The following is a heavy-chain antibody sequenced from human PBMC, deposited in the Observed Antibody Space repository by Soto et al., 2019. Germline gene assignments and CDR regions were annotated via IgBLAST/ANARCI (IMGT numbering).Heavy chain of an antibody. V-gene: IGHV3-48*01. J-gene: IGHJ4*02. Sequence: EVQLVESGGNLVQPGGSLRLSCAASGFTFSSYSTNWVRQAPGKGLEWVSYISSRSSTIYYADSVKGRFTISRDNAKNSLYLQMNSLRAEDTAVYYCARIGYCSSTSCLYWGQGTLVTVSS. CDR3: ARIGYCSSTSCLY. D-gene: IGHD2-2*01. CDR1: GFTFSSYS. CDR2: ISSRSSTI.